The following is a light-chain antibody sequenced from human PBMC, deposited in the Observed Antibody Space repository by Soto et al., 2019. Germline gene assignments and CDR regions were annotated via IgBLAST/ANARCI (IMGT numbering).Light chain of an antibody. V-gene: IGKV3-20*01. CDR1: QSISSNY. CDR2: GAS. Sequence: EIVLTQSPGTLSLSPGERVTLSCRASQSISSNYLAWYQQAPGRAPRLLMYGASSRATGIPDRFSGSGSGTDFTLTITRLEPEDFAVYYCQQYGSSPPNTFGQGTKLEIK. CDR3: QQYGSSPPNT. J-gene: IGKJ2*01.